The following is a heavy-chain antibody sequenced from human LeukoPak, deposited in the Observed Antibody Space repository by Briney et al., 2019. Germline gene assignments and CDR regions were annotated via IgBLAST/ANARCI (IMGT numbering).Heavy chain of an antibody. D-gene: IGHD2-15*01. CDR3: ARVGLYCSGGSCYSYYYYYMDV. V-gene: IGHV1-8*01. J-gene: IGHJ6*03. CDR2: MNPNSGNT. Sequence: GASVKVSCKASGYTFTSYDINWVRQATGQGLEWMGWMNPNSGNTGYAQKFQGRVTMTRNTSISTAYMELSSLRSEDTAVYYCARVGLYCSGGSCYSYYYYYMDVWGKGTTVTISS. CDR1: GYTFTSYD.